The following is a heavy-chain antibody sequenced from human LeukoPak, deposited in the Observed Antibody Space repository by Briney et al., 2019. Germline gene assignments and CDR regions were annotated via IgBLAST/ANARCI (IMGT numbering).Heavy chain of an antibody. J-gene: IGHJ1*01. CDR1: GFTFSGFW. CDR2: ISFDGSDA. V-gene: IGHV3-74*01. CDR3: TTYSSLNTREFQY. D-gene: IGHD3-22*01. Sequence: GGSLRLSCAASGFTFSGFWMHWVRQAPGKGLVWVSCISFDGSDATYADSVKGRFTISRDNAKNSLFLQMNRLRAEDTAVYYCTTYSSLNTREFQYWGQGTLVTVSP.